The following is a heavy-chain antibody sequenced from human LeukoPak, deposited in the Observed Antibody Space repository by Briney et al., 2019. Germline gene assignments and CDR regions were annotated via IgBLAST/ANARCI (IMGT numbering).Heavy chain of an antibody. CDR3: ARAQNVCSH. V-gene: IGHV3-7*01. D-gene: IGHD3-16*01. CDR2: IKEDGSEK. J-gene: IGHJ4*02. Sequence: VQLGGSLRLSCAASGFTFSNYWMAWVRQAPGKGLEWVANIKEDGSEKYYVDSVKGRFTISRDNAKNSLYLQMNSLRAADTAVYYCARAQNVCSHWGQGTLVTVSS. CDR1: GFTFSNYW.